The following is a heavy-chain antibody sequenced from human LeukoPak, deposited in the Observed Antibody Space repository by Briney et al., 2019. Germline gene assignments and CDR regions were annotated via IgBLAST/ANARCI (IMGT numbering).Heavy chain of an antibody. V-gene: IGHV4-4*02. CDR1: GGSISSDNW. D-gene: IGHD6-19*01. CDR2: IYHSGST. J-gene: IGHJ4*02. Sequence: SETLSLTCTVSGGSISSDNWWNWVRQPPGKGLEWIGEIYHSGSTNYNPSLKSRVTLSVDKSKNQFSLNLSSVTAADTAVYYCARSPGWYYAGKWGTHFDYWGQGTLVTVSS. CDR3: ARSPGWYYAGKWGTHFDY.